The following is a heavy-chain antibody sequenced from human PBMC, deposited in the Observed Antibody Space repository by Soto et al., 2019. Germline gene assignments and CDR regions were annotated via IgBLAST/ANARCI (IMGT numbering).Heavy chain of an antibody. CDR3: ARGRATTYLTAFDY. V-gene: IGHV1-69*01. D-gene: IGHD1-26*01. CDR2: IIPVFGTA. Sequence: QVQLVQSGAEVKKPGSSVKLSCKVSGGTFSSDAISWVRQAPGRGLEWMGGIIPVFGTANYTQQFQGRVTITADESTSTVYMELSSLRSEDTALYYCARGRATTYLTAFDYWGQGSLVTVSS. J-gene: IGHJ4*02. CDR1: GGTFSSDA.